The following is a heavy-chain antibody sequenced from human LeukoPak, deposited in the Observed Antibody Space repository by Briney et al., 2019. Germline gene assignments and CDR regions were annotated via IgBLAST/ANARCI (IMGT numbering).Heavy chain of an antibody. CDR3: ASIGRRERWLAYYFDY. CDR2: ISGGVYNT. V-gene: IGHV3-23*01. D-gene: IGHD6-19*01. CDR1: GFTFSNYG. J-gene: IGHJ4*02. Sequence: GGSLRLSCEASGFTFSNYGMNWVRQAPGKGLEWVSGISGGVYNTYYADSVKGRFTISRDNSKNSLYLQMNSLRAEDTAVYYCASIGRRERWLAYYFDYWGQGTLVTVSS.